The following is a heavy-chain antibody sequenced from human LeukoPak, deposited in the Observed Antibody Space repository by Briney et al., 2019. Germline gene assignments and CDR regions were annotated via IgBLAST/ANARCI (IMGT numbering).Heavy chain of an antibody. D-gene: IGHD3-10*01. J-gene: IGHJ4*02. CDR1: GGSFSGYY. CDR2: INHSGST. Sequence: PSETLSLTCAVYGGSFSGYYWSWIRQPPGKGLEWIGEINHSGSTNYNPSLKSRVTISVDTSKNQFSLKLSSVTAADTAVYYCARGLSYYYGSGSYYPLDYWGQGTLVTVSS. CDR3: ARGLSYYYGSGSYYPLDY. V-gene: IGHV4-34*01.